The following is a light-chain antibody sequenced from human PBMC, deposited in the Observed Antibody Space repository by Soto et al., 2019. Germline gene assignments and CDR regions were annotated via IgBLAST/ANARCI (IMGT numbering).Light chain of an antibody. CDR1: QSVRSN. CDR3: QQYGSSPFT. CDR2: GAT. Sequence: EILMTQSPATLSVSPGERATLSCRASQSVRSNLAWYQQKPGQAPRLLIFGATTRATGMPARFSGSGSGTEFTLTISSLQSEDFAVYYCQQYGSSPFTFGPGTKVDIK. V-gene: IGKV3-15*01. J-gene: IGKJ3*01.